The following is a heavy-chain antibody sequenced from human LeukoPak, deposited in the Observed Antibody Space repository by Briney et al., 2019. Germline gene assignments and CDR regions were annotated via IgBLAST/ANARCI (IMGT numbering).Heavy chain of an antibody. CDR2: IYTSGST. V-gene: IGHV4-4*09. J-gene: IGHJ4*02. D-gene: IGHD3-3*01. CDR3: VAHAITIFGSGDY. CDR1: GGSISSYY. Sequence: PSETLSLTCTVSGGSISSYYWSWIRQPPGKGLEWIGYIYTSGSTNYNPSLKSRVTISVDTSKNQFSLKLSSVTAADTAVYYCVAHAITIFGSGDYWGQGTLVTVSS.